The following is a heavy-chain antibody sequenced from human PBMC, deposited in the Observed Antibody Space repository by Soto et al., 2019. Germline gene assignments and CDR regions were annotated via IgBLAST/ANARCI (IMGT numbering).Heavy chain of an antibody. V-gene: IGHV3-30*18. Sequence: QVQLVESGGGVVQPGRSLRLSCAASGFTFSSYGMHWVRQAPGKGLEWVAVISYDGSNKYYADSVKGRFTISRDNSKNTLYLQMNSLRAEATAVYYCAKDRGEQWLVFDYWGQGTLVTVSS. CDR2: ISYDGSNK. D-gene: IGHD6-19*01. J-gene: IGHJ4*02. CDR1: GFTFSSYG. CDR3: AKDRGEQWLVFDY.